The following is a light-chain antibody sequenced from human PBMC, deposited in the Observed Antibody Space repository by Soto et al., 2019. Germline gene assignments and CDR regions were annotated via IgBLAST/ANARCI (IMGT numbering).Light chain of an antibody. V-gene: IGKV1-39*01. CDR1: QSISSY. CDR3: QQSYSTPT. J-gene: IGKJ4*01. CDR2: AAS. Sequence: DIPMTQSPSSLSASVGDRVTITCRASQSISSYLNWYQQKPGKAPKLLIYAASSLQSGVPSRFRGSGSGTDFAHTISSLQPEDFATYYCQQSYSTPTFGGGTKVEIK.